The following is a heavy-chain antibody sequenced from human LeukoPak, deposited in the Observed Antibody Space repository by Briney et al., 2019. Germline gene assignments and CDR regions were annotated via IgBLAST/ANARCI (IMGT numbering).Heavy chain of an antibody. CDR3: ARGDYGSGSYYQVVDY. Sequence: SQTLSLTCAISGDSVSSNIAAWNWIRQSPSRGLEWLGRTYYRSKWYTDYAVSVKSRITIIADTSKNQSSLQLNSVTPEDTAVYYCARGDYGSGSYYQVVDYWGQGTLVTVSS. J-gene: IGHJ4*02. CDR1: GDSVSSNIAA. D-gene: IGHD3-10*01. CDR2: TYYRSKWYT. V-gene: IGHV6-1*01.